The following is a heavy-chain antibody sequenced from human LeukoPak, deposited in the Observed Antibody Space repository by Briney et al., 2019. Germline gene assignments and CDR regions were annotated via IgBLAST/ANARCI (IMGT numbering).Heavy chain of an antibody. J-gene: IGHJ6*03. CDR3: ARGVPNYYGSGRRSHYYYYYYMDV. Sequence: SQTLSLTCTVSGGSISSGSYYWSWIRQPAGKGLEWIGRIYSSGSTNYNPSLKSRVTISVDTSKNQFSLKLSSVTAADTAVYYCARGVPNYYGSGRRSHYYYYYYMDVWGKGTTVTVSS. CDR1: GGSISSGSYY. CDR2: IYSSGST. V-gene: IGHV4-61*02. D-gene: IGHD3-10*01.